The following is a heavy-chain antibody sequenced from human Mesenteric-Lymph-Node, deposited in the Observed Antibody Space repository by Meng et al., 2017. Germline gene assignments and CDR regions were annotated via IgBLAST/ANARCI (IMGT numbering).Heavy chain of an antibody. V-gene: IGHV3-64*02. D-gene: IGHD2-21*01. J-gene: IGHJ4*02. CDR2: ISGNGVRT. CDR1: GFTFSTYP. CDR3: AREDKGDYDY. Sequence: GESLKISCVASGFTFSTYPTHWVRQAPGKGLESVSAISGNGVRTYYADSVKGRFTISRDNSKNTLYLQMGSLRTEDTAVYYCAREDKGDYDYWGQGTLVTVSS.